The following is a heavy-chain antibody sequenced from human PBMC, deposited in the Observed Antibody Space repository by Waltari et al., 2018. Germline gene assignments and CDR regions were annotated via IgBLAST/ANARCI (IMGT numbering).Heavy chain of an antibody. V-gene: IGHV4-59*08. Sequence: QVRLQESGPGLVKPSETLSLTCTVSGGSIRSFFWSWIRQAPGKGLEWIGYTGSANYNPSLKGRVTISVDTSNNQLSLNLRSVTAADTAVYYCAKHWGSVAARYYWFYTWGQESRSASPQ. D-gene: IGHD6-6*01. CDR3: AKHWGSVAARYYWFYT. J-gene: IGHJ5*01. CDR1: GGSIRSFF. CDR2: TGSA.